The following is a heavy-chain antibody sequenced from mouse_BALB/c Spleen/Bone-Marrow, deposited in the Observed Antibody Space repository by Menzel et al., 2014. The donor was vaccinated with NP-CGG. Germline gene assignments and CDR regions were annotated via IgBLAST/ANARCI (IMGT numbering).Heavy chain of an antibody. J-gene: IGHJ4*01. CDR2: IYPGNVNT. V-gene: IGHV1S56*01. CDR1: GYTFTSYY. D-gene: IGHD2-14*01. CDR3: ARGDYYRSPMDY. Sequence: VKLMESGPELVKPGSSVRISCKASGYTFTSYYIHWVKQRPGQGLEWIGWIYPGNVNTNYNEKFEDKATLTADKSSSTAYMHLSRLTSEDSAVYFCARGDYYRSPMDYWGQGTSVTVSS.